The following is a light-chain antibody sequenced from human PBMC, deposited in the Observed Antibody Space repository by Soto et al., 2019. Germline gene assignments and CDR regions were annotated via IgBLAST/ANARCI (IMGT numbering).Light chain of an antibody. V-gene: IGKV3-11*01. J-gene: IGKJ3*01. CDR2: DAS. CDR1: QSVRSS. Sequence: EIVLTQPPDTLSLSPGERATLSCRASQSVRSSLAWYQQKPGQAPRLLIYDASNRATGIPARFSGSGSVTDFTLTISSLEPEDFAVYYCQQRSNWPPEVTFGPGTKVDIK. CDR3: QQRSNWPPEVT.